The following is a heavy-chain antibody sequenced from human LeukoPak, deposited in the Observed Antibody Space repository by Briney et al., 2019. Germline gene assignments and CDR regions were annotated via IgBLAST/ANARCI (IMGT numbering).Heavy chain of an antibody. J-gene: IGHJ4*02. CDR3: ARVVRGLAVDY. V-gene: IGHV5-51*01. CDR1: GYRFTTYW. CDR2: IYPGDSDT. Sequence: GESLKISCKGSGYRFTTYWIGWVRQMPGKGLEWMGIIYPGDSDTRYNPSFQGQITISADKSISTAYLQWSSLKASDTAMYYCARVVRGLAVDYWGQGTLVTVSS. D-gene: IGHD3-10*02.